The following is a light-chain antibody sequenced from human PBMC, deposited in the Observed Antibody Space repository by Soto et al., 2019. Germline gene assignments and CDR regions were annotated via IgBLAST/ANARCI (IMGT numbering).Light chain of an antibody. Sequence: EIVLTQSPATLSLSPGERATLSCRASPSVTNFLAWYQQKPGQAPRLLIYGAFNRATGIPARFSGSGSGTDFTLDLSSLEPDDSAIYYCQQRNIWPPVTFGQGTRLEIK. CDR1: PSVTNF. V-gene: IGKV3-11*01. J-gene: IGKJ5*01. CDR3: QQRNIWPPVT. CDR2: GAF.